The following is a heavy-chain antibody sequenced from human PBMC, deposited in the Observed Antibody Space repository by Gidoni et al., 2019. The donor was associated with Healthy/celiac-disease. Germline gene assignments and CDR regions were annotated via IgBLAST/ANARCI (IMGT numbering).Heavy chain of an antibody. V-gene: IGHV4-30-4*01. CDR2: IYYSGST. J-gene: IGHJ6*02. CDR1: GGSISSGDYY. D-gene: IGHD6-6*01. Sequence: QVQLQESGPGLVKPSQTLSLTCTVSGGSISSGDYYWSWIRQPPGKGLEWIGYIYYSGSTYYNPSLKSRVTISVDTSKNQFSLKLSSVTAADTAVYYCARDRYSSSSGYYYYGIDVWGQGTTVTVSS. CDR3: ARDRYSSSSGYYYYGIDV.